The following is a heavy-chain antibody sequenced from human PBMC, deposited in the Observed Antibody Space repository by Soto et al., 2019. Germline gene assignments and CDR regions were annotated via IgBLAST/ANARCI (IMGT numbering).Heavy chain of an antibody. CDR3: ARGFYDTGGYSSPFDI. CDR1: GDTIRRDY. V-gene: IGHV4-59*01. CDR2: MYYTGST. Sequence: PSEALSLTCSVSGDTIRRDYWNWIRQPPGKRLEWIGYMYYTGSTRYNPSLGSRVTFSVDASKNQFSLNLSSVTAADTAVYYCARGFYDTGGYSSPFDIWGQG. D-gene: IGHD3-22*01. J-gene: IGHJ5*02.